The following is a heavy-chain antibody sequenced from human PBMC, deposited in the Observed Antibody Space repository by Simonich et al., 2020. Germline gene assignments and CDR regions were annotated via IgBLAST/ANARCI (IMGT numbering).Heavy chain of an antibody. CDR3: ARTYSGSYYYFDY. J-gene: IGHJ4*02. CDR2: MNPNSGNT. D-gene: IGHD1-26*01. V-gene: IGHV1-8*03. Sequence: QVQLVQSGAEVKKPGASVKVSCKASGYTFTSYDINWVRQATGQGIEWMGQMNPNSGNTGYAQKCQGRVTITRNTSISTAYMELSSLRSEDTAVYYCARTYSGSYYYFDYWGQGTLVTVSS. CDR1: GYTFTSYD.